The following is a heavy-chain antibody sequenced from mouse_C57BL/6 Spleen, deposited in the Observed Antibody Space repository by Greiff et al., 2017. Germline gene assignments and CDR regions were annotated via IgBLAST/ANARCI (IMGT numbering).Heavy chain of an antibody. D-gene: IGHD4-1*01. CDR2: IYPGSGST. Sequence: QVQLQQPGAELVKPGASVKMSCKASGYTFTSYWITWVKQRPGQGLEWIGDIYPGSGSTNYNEKFKSKAKLTVDTSSSTAYMQLSSLTSEDSAVYYCAREGPNWDRYFDVWGTGTTVTVSS. J-gene: IGHJ1*03. CDR1: GYTFTSYW. CDR3: AREGPNWDRYFDV. V-gene: IGHV1-55*01.